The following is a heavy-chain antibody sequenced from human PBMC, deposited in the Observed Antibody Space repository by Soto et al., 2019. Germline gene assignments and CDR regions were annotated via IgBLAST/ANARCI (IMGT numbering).Heavy chain of an antibody. V-gene: IGHV1-18*01. CDR3: GREGQQLAQEQYFQFNGVDV. D-gene: IGHD6-13*01. Sequence: QVQLVQSGVEVKTPGASVKVSCTAHGYNLRDYGVSWLRQAPGQGFEWMGWISGDNVNRRSSQRFQERLTLTTVTATNTAFLEVRSLRSDDTAVYYCGREGQQLAQEQYFQFNGVDVWGQGTSVTVSS. CDR2: ISGDNVNR. CDR1: GYNLRDYG. J-gene: IGHJ6*02.